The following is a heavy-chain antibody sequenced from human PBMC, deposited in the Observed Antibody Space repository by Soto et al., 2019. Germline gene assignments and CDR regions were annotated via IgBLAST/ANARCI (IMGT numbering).Heavy chain of an antibody. J-gene: IGHJ4*02. CDR2: IYYSGST. V-gene: IGHV4-59*08. Sequence: SETLSLTCTVFGGSISSYYWSWIRQPPGKGLEWIGYIYYSGSTNYNPSLKSRVTISVDTSKNQFSLKLSSVTAADTAVYYCARRWGRTFDYWGQGTLVTVSS. CDR1: GGSISSYY. D-gene: IGHD7-27*01. CDR3: ARRWGRTFDY.